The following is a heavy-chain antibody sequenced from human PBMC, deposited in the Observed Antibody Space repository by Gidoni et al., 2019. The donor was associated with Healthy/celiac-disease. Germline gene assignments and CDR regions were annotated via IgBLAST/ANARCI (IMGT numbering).Heavy chain of an antibody. CDR3: ARDLGQWANPVFDY. J-gene: IGHJ4*02. V-gene: IGHV3-30-3*01. CDR2: ISYDGSNK. D-gene: IGHD6-19*01. CDR1: GFTFCSYA. Sequence: QVQLVESGGGVVQPGRSLRLPCAASGFTFCSYAMHWVRQAPGKGLEWVAVISYDGSNKYYADSVKGRFTISRDNSKNTLYLQMNSLRAEDTAVYYCARDLGQWANPVFDYWGQGTLVTVSS.